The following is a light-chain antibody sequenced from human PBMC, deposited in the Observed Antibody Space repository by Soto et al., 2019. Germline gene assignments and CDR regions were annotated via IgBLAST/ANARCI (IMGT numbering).Light chain of an antibody. Sequence: DIQMTQSPSTLSASVGDRVTITCRASQSISSWLAWYQQKPGKAPNLLIYDASTLESGVPSRFSGSGFGTEFTLTISSLQPDDFETYYRQQYNSYSLGGGTKVDIK. CDR1: QSISSW. CDR2: DAS. CDR3: QQYNSYS. V-gene: IGKV1-5*01. J-gene: IGKJ4*01.